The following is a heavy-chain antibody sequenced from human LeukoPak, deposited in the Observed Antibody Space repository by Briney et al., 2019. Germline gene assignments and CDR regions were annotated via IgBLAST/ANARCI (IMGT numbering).Heavy chain of an antibody. J-gene: IGHJ6*02. CDR2: ISSSSSYI. D-gene: IGHD3-22*01. CDR1: GFTFSSYS. CDR3: ARDAVTYYYDSSGSLRVNYYGMDV. V-gene: IGHV3-21*01. Sequence: PGGSLRLSCAASGFTFSSYSMNWVRQAPGKGLEWVSSISSSSSYIYYADSVKGRFTISRDNAKNSLYLRMNSLRAEDTAVYYCARDAVTYYYDSSGSLRVNYYGMDVWGQGTTVTVSS.